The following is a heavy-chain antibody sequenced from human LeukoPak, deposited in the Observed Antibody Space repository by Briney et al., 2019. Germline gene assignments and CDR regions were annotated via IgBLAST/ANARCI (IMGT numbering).Heavy chain of an antibody. CDR1: VDSISSPLYY. CDR2: IYYSGST. Sequence: SETLSLTCTVSVDSISSPLYYWGWIRQPPGKGLEWIGSIYYSGSTYYNPSLKSRVTISVDTSKNHFSLKLSSVTAADTAVYYCARSHTRGPEVALMDYWGQGTLVTVSS. D-gene: IGHD3-10*01. J-gene: IGHJ4*02. CDR3: ARSHTRGPEVALMDY. V-gene: IGHV4-39*02.